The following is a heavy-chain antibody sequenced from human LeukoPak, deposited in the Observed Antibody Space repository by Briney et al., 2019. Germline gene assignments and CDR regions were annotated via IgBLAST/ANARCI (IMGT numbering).Heavy chain of an antibody. Sequence: PGGSLRLSCAASGFTFSSYGMSWVRQAPGKGLEWVSAISGSGGSTYYADSVKGRFTISRDNSKNTLYLQMNSLRAEDTAVYYCARIVATTPRSNWFDPWGQGTLVTVSS. CDR1: GFTFSSYG. J-gene: IGHJ5*02. CDR3: ARIVATTPRSNWFDP. D-gene: IGHD5-12*01. CDR2: ISGSGGST. V-gene: IGHV3-23*01.